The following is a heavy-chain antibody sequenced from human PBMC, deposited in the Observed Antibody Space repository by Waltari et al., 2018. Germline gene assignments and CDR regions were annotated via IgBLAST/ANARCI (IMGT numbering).Heavy chain of an antibody. Sequence: QMQLVQSGPEVKKPGTSVKVSCKASGFTFTSSAVQWVRQARGQRLEWIGWIVVGSGNTNYAQKFQERVTITRDMSTSTAYMELSSLRSEDTAVYYCAAGAPRMVDHYYYGMDVWGQGTTVTVSS. CDR3: AAGAPRMVDHYYYGMDV. CDR1: GFTFTSSA. V-gene: IGHV1-58*01. CDR2: IVVGSGNT. J-gene: IGHJ6*02. D-gene: IGHD2-15*01.